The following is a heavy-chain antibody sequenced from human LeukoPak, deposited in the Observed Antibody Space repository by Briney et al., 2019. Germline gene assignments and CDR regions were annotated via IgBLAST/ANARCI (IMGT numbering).Heavy chain of an antibody. CDR1: GFTFSSYG. CDR3: AKDAGHGGSGSYYLDY. D-gene: IGHD3-10*01. J-gene: IGHJ4*02. Sequence: PGGSLRLSCAASGFTFSSYGMHWVRQAPGKGLEWVAFILYDGSNKYYADSVKGRFTISRDNSKNTLYLQMNSLRAEDTAVYYCAKDAGHGGSGSYYLDYWGQGILVTVSS. CDR2: ILYDGSNK. V-gene: IGHV3-30*02.